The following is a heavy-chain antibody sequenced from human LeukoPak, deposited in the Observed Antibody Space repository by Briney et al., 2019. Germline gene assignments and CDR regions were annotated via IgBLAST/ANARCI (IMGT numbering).Heavy chain of an antibody. D-gene: IGHD3-3*01. J-gene: IGHJ6*02. V-gene: IGHV1-69*13. CDR3: ARLSPDFYGMDV. CDR2: IIPIFGTA. CDR1: GGTFSSYA. Sequence: GASVTVSCTASGGTFSSYAISWVRQAPGQGLEWMGGIIPIFGTANYAQKFQGRVTITADESTSTAYMELSSLRSEDTAVYYCARLSPDFYGMDVWGQGTTVTVSS.